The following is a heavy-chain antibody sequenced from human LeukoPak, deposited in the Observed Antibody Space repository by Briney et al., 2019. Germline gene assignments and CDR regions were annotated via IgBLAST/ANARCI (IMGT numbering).Heavy chain of an antibody. CDR3: ARSPMIRGAFDC. J-gene: IGHJ4*02. CDR2: IYTSGST. CDR1: GGSISSGSYY. V-gene: IGHV4-61*02. D-gene: IGHD3-10*01. Sequence: PSETLSLTCTVSGGSISSGSYYWSWIRQPAGKGLEWIGRIYTSGSTNYNPSLKSRVTISVDTSKSQFSLKLSSVTAADTAVYYCARSPMIRGAFDCWGQGTLVTVSS.